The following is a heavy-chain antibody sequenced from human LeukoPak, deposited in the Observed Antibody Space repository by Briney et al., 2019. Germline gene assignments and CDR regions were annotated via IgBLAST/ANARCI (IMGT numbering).Heavy chain of an antibody. V-gene: IGHV3-74*01. CDR3: ATVGGVSGRAFDM. D-gene: IGHD2-8*01. J-gene: IGHJ3*02. Sequence: GGSLRLSCAASGFSFSSYWLHWVRQAPGKGLVWVSHIKSDGSSTSYTDSVKGRFTISRDNAKNTLYLQMNSLRVEDAAVYYCATVGGVSGRAFDMWGQGTVVTVSS. CDR1: GFSFSSYW. CDR2: IKSDGSST.